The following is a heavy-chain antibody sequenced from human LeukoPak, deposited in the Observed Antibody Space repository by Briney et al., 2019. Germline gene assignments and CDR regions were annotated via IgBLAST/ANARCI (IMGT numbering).Heavy chain of an antibody. J-gene: IGHJ4*02. D-gene: IGHD5-18*01. CDR2: IIPIFGTA. V-gene: IGHV1-69*05. CDR3: ARSYTAMDPGFY. CDR1: GGTFSSYA. Sequence: GASVKVSCKASGGTFSSYAISLVRQAPGQGLEWMGGIIPIFGTANYAQKFQGRVTITTDESTSTAYMELSSLRSEDTAVYYCARSYTAMDPGFYCGQGTLVTVSS.